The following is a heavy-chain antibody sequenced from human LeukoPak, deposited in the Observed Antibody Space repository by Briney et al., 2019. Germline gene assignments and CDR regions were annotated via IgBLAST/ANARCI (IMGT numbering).Heavy chain of an antibody. CDR2: ISWNSGSI. J-gene: IGHJ4*02. V-gene: IGHV3-9*01. Sequence: GGSLRLSCAASGFTFDDYAMHWVRHAPGKGLEGVSGISWNSGSIGYADSVKGRFTISRDNAKNSLYLQMNSLRAEDTALYYCAKSIGIVDGYYFDYWGQGTLVTVSS. D-gene: IGHD5-12*01. CDR1: GFTFDDYA. CDR3: AKSIGIVDGYYFDY.